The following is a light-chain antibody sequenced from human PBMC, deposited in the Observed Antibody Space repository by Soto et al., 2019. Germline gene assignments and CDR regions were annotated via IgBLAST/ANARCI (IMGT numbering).Light chain of an antibody. Sequence: QSVLTQPASVSGSPGQSITISCTGTSSDIGAYKHVSWYQQHPGKAPKLMIYEVSNRPSGVSNRFSGSKSGNTASLTISGLQAADEADYYCSSYTTSSTQVFGTGTKLTVL. CDR3: SSYTTSSTQV. J-gene: IGLJ1*01. CDR2: EVS. V-gene: IGLV2-14*01. CDR1: SSDIGAYKH.